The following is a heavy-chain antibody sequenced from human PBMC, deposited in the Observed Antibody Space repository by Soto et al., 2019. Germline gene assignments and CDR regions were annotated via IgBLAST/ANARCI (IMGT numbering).Heavy chain of an antibody. Sequence: PGGSLRLSCSVSGLTFSSYAMSWVRQPPGKGLEWVSAISGGGYSTYNADSVKGRFTISRDDSKNTLYLQMSSLSADDTAVYYCVKSRGGNNFDFFDWGQGALVTVSS. J-gene: IGHJ4*02. CDR2: ISGGGYST. CDR1: GLTFSSYA. CDR3: VKSRGGNNFDFFD. V-gene: IGHV3-23*01. D-gene: IGHD5-12*01.